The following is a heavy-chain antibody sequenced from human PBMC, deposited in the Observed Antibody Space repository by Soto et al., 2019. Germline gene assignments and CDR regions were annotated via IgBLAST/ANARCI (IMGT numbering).Heavy chain of an antibody. V-gene: IGHV1-18*01. D-gene: IGHD6-19*01. J-gene: IGHJ2*01. Sequence: QVQLVQSGAEVKKPGASVKVSCKASGYTFTSYGISWVRQAPGQGLEWMGWISAYNGNTNYAQKLQGRVTMTMTTDTSTSTAYMELRSLRSDDTAVYYCARRHPRYSSGWFFFDLWGRGTLVTVSS. CDR3: ARRHPRYSSGWFFFDL. CDR1: GYTFTSYG. CDR2: ISAYNGNT.